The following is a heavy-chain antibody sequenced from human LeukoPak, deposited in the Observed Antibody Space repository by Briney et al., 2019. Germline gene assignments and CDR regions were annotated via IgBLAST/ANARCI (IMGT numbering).Heavy chain of an antibody. D-gene: IGHD3-22*01. CDR1: GYTFTSYG. CDR3: AKGYYYDGSGYSTEDN. V-gene: IGHV1-18*01. J-gene: IGHJ4*02. CDR2: ISANNGNT. Sequence: GASVKVSCKASGYTFTSYGISWVRQAPGQGLEWMGWISANNGNTNYAQKFQGRVTMTTDTSTTTAYMELRSLRSDDTAVYYCAKGYYYDGSGYSTEDNWGQGTLVTVSS.